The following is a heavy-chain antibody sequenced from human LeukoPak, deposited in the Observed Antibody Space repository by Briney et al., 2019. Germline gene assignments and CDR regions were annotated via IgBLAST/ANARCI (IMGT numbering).Heavy chain of an antibody. V-gene: IGHV3-7*01. CDR2: IKQGGSVK. CDR3: ARGPPYGSRSDSLDS. D-gene: IGHD3-10*01. J-gene: IGHJ5*01. CDR1: GFSVNTIY. Sequence: GGSLRLSCVASGFSVNTIYMSWVRQAPGKGLEWVADIKQGGSVKLYVDSVKGRFTISRDDAKNSLSLQMDSLRAEDTAVYYCARGPPYGSRSDSLDSWGQGTQVTVSS.